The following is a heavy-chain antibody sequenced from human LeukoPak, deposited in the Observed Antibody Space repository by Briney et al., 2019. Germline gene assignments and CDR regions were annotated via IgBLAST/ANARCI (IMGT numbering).Heavy chain of an antibody. CDR1: GFSFSSYG. CDR3: AREFRTSSGYPDFDY. CDR2: IRYDGSNK. V-gene: IGHV3-30*02. J-gene: IGHJ4*02. D-gene: IGHD3-22*01. Sequence: GGSLRLSCAASGFSFSSYGMHWVRQAPGKGLEWVAFIRYDGSNKDYADSVKGRFTISRDNAKNSLYLQMNSLRAEDTAVYYCAREFRTSSGYPDFDYWGQGTLVTVSS.